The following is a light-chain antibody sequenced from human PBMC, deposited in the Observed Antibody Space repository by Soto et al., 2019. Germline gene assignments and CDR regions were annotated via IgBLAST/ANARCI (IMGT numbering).Light chain of an antibody. CDR3: ASWDDSLTGYV. Sequence: QSVLTLPPSASGTPGQRITISCSGSSSNIGSKYVHWYHHLPGTAPKLLVDSNNQRPSGVPDRFSGSKSGTSASLAISGLRSEDEADYYCASWDDSLTGYVFGSGTKVTVL. J-gene: IGLJ1*01. CDR2: SNN. V-gene: IGLV1-47*02. CDR1: SSNIGSKY.